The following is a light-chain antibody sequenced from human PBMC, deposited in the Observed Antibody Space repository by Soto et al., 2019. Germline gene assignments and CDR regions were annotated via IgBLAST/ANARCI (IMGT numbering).Light chain of an antibody. V-gene: IGKV1-9*01. J-gene: IGKJ5*01. CDR1: QGISSD. CDR2: AAS. CDR3: QELNSCPIT. Sequence: DIQLTQSPSFLSASVGDRVTITCRASQGISSDLAWYQQKPGKAPKLLIYAASTLQSGVPSRFSGSGSGTEFTLTISSLHPEDFATYYCQELNSCPITFGQGTRLEI.